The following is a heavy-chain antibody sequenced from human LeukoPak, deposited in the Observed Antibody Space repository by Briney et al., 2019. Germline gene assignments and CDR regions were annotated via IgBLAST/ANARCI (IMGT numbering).Heavy chain of an antibody. D-gene: IGHD1-7*01. Sequence: ASVKVSCKASGYTFTSYGISWVRQAPGQGLKWVGWISAYNGNTNYAQKLQGRVTMTTDTSTSTAYMELRSLRSDDTAVYYCARDTAAGTNYYFDYWGQGILVTVSS. CDR2: ISAYNGNT. CDR1: GYTFTSYG. J-gene: IGHJ4*02. V-gene: IGHV1-18*01. CDR3: ARDTAAGTNYYFDY.